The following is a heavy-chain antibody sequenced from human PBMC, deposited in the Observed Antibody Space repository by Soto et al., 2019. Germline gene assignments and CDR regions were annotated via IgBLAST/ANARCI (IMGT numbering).Heavy chain of an antibody. J-gene: IGHJ4*02. CDR2: IYYSGST. V-gene: IGHV4-31*03. CDR1: DGSISSGGYS. D-gene: IGHD1-1*01. Sequence: TLSLTCTVSDGSISSGGYSWSWIRRQPGKGLEWIGYIYYSGSTYYNPSLKSRVTISVDTSKNQFSLKLTSVTAADTAVHYCAKDRPRRTPGYFFDYWGQGTPVTVSS. CDR3: AKDRPRRTPGYFFDY.